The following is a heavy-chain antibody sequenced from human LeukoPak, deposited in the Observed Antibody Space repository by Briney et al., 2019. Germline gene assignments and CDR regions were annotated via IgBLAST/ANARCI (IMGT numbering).Heavy chain of an antibody. CDR3: ANPAGYSSSWYEPDAFDI. CDR2: IRYDGSNK. D-gene: IGHD6-13*01. V-gene: IGHV3-30*02. CDR1: GFTFSSYG. Sequence: GGSLRLSCAASGFTFSSYGMHWVRQAPGKGLEWVAFIRYDGSNKYYADSVKGRFTISRDNSKNTLYLQMNSLRAEDTAVYYCANPAGYSSSWYEPDAFDIWGQGTMVTVSS. J-gene: IGHJ3*02.